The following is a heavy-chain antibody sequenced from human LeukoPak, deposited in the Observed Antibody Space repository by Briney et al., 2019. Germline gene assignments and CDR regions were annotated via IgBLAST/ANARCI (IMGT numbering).Heavy chain of an antibody. CDR3: ARDGWTRIAAAGTFSRF. J-gene: IGHJ4*02. V-gene: IGHV7-4-1*02. Sequence: ASVKVSCKASGYTFTSYAMNWVRQAPGQGLGWMGWINTNTGNPTYAQGFTGRFVFSLDTSVSTAYLQISSLKAEDTAVYYCARDGWTRIAAAGTFSRFWGQGTLVTVSS. CDR2: INTNTGNP. CDR1: GYTFTSYA. D-gene: IGHD6-13*01.